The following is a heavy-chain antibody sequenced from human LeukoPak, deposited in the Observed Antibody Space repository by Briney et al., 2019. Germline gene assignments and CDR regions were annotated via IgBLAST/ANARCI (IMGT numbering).Heavy chain of an antibody. J-gene: IGHJ6*03. V-gene: IGHV1-69*05. CDR1: GGTFSSYA. Sequence: SVEVSCKASGGTFSSYAISWVRQAPGQGLEWMGGIIPIFGTANYAQKFQGRVTITTDESTSTAYMELSSLRSEDTAVYYCARDFSAGTTDRDYYYYYMDVWGKGTTVTVSS. CDR2: IIPIFGTA. D-gene: IGHD1-7*01. CDR3: ARDFSAGTTDRDYYYYYMDV.